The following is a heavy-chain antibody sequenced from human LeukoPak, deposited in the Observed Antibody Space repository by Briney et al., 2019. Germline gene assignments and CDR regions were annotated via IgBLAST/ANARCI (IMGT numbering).Heavy chain of an antibody. Sequence: SETLSLTCTVSGDSISGGGYYWSWIRQPPGKGLEWIGYIYYSGSTYYNPSLQSRVTISVDTSKNQFSLKLSSVTAADTAVYYCARGYYSRSFDYWGQGTLVTVSS. CDR3: ARGYYSRSFDY. CDR1: GDSISGGGYY. D-gene: IGHD2-21*01. CDR2: IYYSGST. J-gene: IGHJ4*02. V-gene: IGHV4-30-4*01.